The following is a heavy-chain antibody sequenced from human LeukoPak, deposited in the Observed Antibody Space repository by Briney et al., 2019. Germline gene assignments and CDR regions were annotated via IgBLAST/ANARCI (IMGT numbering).Heavy chain of an antibody. J-gene: IGHJ4*02. Sequence: ASVKVSCKAPGYTFNSYDITWVRQAPGQGLEWMAWISTYNGNTDYAQKVQGRVTMTTDTSTSTAYMELRSLRSDDTAVYYCARVLRYDFWSAYYFDYWGQGTLVTVSS. CDR1: GYTFNSYD. V-gene: IGHV1-18*01. CDR2: ISTYNGNT. D-gene: IGHD3-3*01. CDR3: ARVLRYDFWSAYYFDY.